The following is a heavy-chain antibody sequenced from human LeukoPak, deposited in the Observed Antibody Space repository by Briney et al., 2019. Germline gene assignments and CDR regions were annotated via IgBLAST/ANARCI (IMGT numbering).Heavy chain of an antibody. D-gene: IGHD3-3*01. J-gene: IGHJ5*02. CDR2: ISSNSNYI. Sequence: GGSLRLSCAASGFTFSSYSMNWVRQAPGKGLEWVSSISSNSNYIYYADSVKGRFTISRDNAESSLYLQMNSLRAEDTAVYYCARYMSGFWGGNWFDPWGQGTLSPSPQ. V-gene: IGHV3-21*01. CDR1: GFTFSSYS. CDR3: ARYMSGFWGGNWFDP.